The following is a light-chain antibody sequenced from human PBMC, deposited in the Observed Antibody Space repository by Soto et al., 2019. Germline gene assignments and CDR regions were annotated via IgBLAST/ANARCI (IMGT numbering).Light chain of an antibody. CDR3: SSYTSSSTDV. CDR1: SSDVGNYNR. Sequence: QSALTQPPSVSGSPGQSVTISCTGTSSDVGNYNRVSWYQQPPGTAPKVIIYEVSNRPSGVPDRFSGSKSGNTASLTISGLQAEDEADYYGSSYTSSSTDVFGTGTKVTVL. CDR2: EVS. V-gene: IGLV2-18*02. J-gene: IGLJ1*01.